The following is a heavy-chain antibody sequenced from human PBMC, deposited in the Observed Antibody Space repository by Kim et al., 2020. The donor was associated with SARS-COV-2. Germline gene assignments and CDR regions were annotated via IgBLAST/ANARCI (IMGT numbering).Heavy chain of an antibody. J-gene: IGHJ4*02. CDR3: ARDRWEYNWNGWEY. CDR2: ITSSSDSI. CDR1: GFTFSTYS. D-gene: IGHD1-20*01. Sequence: GGSLRLSCVASGFTFSTYSMNWVRQAPGKGLEWVSHITSSSDSIHYADSVKGRFTISRDNAKNSVFLQMSSLRGEDTAVYYCARDRWEYNWNGWEYWGQGILVTVSS. V-gene: IGHV3-48*01.